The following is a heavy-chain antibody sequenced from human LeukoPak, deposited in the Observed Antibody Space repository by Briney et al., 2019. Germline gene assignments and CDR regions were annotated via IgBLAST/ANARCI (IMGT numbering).Heavy chain of an antibody. CDR3: AELGITMFGGV. V-gene: IGHV3-7*01. Sequence: GGSLRLSCAASGFTFSSYWMSWVRQAPGKGLEWVANIKKDGSEKYYVDSVKGRFTISRDNAKNSLYLQMNSLRAEDTAVYYCAELGITMFGGVWGKGTTVTISS. CDR1: GFTFSSYW. D-gene: IGHD3-10*02. J-gene: IGHJ6*03. CDR2: IKKDGSEK.